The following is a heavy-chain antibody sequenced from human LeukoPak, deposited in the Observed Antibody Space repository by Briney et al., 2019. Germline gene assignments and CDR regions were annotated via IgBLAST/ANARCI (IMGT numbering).Heavy chain of an antibody. J-gene: IGHJ4*02. Sequence: SETLSLTCTVSGGSFTSDYWSWIRQPAGKGLEWIGRFYTSGTTNYNPSLKSRVTMSADTSKNQFSLKLRSVTAAGTAVYYCARCRHGNCDYFDYWGQGTLVTVSS. CDR1: GGSFTSDY. CDR3: ARCRHGNCDYFDY. CDR2: FYTSGTT. V-gene: IGHV4-4*07. D-gene: IGHD1-7*01.